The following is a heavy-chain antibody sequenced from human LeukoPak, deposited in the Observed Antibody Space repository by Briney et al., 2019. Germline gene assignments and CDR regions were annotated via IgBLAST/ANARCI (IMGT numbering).Heavy chain of an antibody. CDR3: ARDHQLPLLGWFDP. CDR2: INPNSGGT. CDR1: GYTFTGYY. J-gene: IGHJ5*02. D-gene: IGHD2-2*01. V-gene: IGHV1-2*02. Sequence: ASVKGSCKASGYTFTGYYMHWVRQAPGQGLEWMGWINPNSGGTNYAQNFQGRVTITRDTSISTAYMELSRLRSDDTAVYYCARDHQLPLLGWFDPWGQGTLVTVSS.